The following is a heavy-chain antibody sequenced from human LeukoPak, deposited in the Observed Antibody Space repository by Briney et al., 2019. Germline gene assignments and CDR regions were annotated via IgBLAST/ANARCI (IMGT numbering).Heavy chain of an antibody. D-gene: IGHD3-3*01. Sequence: ASVKVSCKASGYTFTGYYMHWVRQAPGQGLEWMGWINPNSGGTNYAQKFQGRVTMTRDTSISTAYMELSRLRSDDTAVYYCARTAPITVFGVVEGLSDYWGQGTLVTVSS. CDR1: GYTFTGYY. CDR3: ARTAPITVFGVVEGLSDY. J-gene: IGHJ4*02. V-gene: IGHV1-2*02. CDR2: INPNSGGT.